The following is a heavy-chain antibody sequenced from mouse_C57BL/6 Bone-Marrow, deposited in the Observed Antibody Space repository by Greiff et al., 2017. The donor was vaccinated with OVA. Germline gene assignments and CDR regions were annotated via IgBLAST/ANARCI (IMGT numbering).Heavy chain of an antibody. D-gene: IGHD2-12*01. CDR3: ARCPYSNDRYYFDY. V-gene: IGHV1-63*01. CDR1: GYTFTNYW. Sequence: VKLVESGAELVRPGTSVKMSCKASGYTFTNYWIGWAKQRPGHGLEWIGDIYPGGGYTNYNEKFKGKATLTADKSSSTAYMQFSSLTSEDSAIDYCARCPYSNDRYYFDYWGQGTTLTVSA. J-gene: IGHJ2*01. CDR2: IYPGGGYT.